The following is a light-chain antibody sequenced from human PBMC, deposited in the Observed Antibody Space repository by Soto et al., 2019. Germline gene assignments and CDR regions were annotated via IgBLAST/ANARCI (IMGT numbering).Light chain of an antibody. J-gene: IGKJ2*01. V-gene: IGKV3-20*01. CDR1: QSVSRSY. Sequence: EIVLTQSPGTLSLSPGERATLSCRASQSVSRSYLAWYQQKPGQAPRLLIYGASSRAPGIPDRFSGGGSGTDFTLTIIRLEPEDFAVYYCQQYGSSPPAYTFGQGTKLEIK. CDR2: GAS. CDR3: QQYGSSPPAYT.